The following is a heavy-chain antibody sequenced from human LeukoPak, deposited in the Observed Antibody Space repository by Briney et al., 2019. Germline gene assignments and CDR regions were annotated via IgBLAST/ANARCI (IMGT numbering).Heavy chain of an antibody. J-gene: IGHJ4*02. Sequence: GGSLRLSCAASGFTFSSYAMHWVRQAPGEGLEYVSAISSNGGSTYYANSVKGRFTISRNNSKNTLYLQMGSLRAEDMAVYYCASGGDSGYDSDYWGQGTLVTVSS. CDR2: ISSNGGST. CDR1: GFTFSSYA. D-gene: IGHD5-12*01. CDR3: ASGGDSGYDSDY. V-gene: IGHV3-64*01.